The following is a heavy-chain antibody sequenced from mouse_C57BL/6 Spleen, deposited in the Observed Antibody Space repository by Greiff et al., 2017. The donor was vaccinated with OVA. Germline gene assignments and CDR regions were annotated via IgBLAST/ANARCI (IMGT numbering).Heavy chain of an antibody. D-gene: IGHD1-1*01. CDR1: GYTFTSYW. V-gene: IGHV1-50*01. CDR2: IDPSDSYT. Sequence: QVQLQQPGAELVKPGASVKLSCKASGYTFTSYWMQWVKQRPGQGLEWIGEIDPSDSYTNYNQKFKGKATLTVDTSSSTAYMQLSSLTSEDSAVYYCARGLGGSSPYWYFDVWGTGTTVTVSS. CDR3: ARGLGGSSPYWYFDV. J-gene: IGHJ1*03.